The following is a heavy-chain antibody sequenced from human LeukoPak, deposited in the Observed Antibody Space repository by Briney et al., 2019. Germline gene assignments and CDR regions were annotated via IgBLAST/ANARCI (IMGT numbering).Heavy chain of an antibody. D-gene: IGHD3-22*01. V-gene: IGHV5-51*01. Sequence: GESLKISCKGSGYSFTSYWIGWVRQMPGKGLEWMGIIYPGDSDTRYSPSFQGQVTISADKSISTAYLQWSSLKASDTAMYYCARHRVHYYDSSGYYYYVDVWGKGTTVTVSS. J-gene: IGHJ6*03. CDR1: GYSFTSYW. CDR2: IYPGDSDT. CDR3: ARHRVHYYDSSGYYYYVDV.